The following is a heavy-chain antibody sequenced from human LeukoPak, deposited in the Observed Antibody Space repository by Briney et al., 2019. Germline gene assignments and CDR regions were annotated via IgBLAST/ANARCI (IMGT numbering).Heavy chain of an antibody. V-gene: IGHV3-53*01. CDR2: IYSGGST. D-gene: IGHD3-16*01. CDR1: GFTVSSNY. Sequence: GGSLRLSCAASGFTVSSNYMSRVRQAPGKGLEWVSVIYSGGSTYYADSVKGRFTISRDNSKNTLYLQMNSLRAEDTAVYYCARALGGYYGMDVWGQGTTVTVSS. CDR3: ARALGGYYGMDV. J-gene: IGHJ6*02.